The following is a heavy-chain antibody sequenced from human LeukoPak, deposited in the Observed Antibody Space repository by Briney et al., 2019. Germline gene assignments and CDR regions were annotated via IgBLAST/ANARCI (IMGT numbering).Heavy chain of an antibody. CDR2: IWYDGSNK. Sequence: GRSLRLSCAASGFTFSSYGMHWVRQAPGKGLEWVAVIWYDGSNKYCGDSVKGRFTISRDNSKNTLYLQMNSLRAEDTAVYYCARGPAAGNCWGQGTMVTVSS. V-gene: IGHV3-33*01. D-gene: IGHD6-13*01. J-gene: IGHJ3*01. CDR1: GFTFSSYG. CDR3: ARGPAAGNC.